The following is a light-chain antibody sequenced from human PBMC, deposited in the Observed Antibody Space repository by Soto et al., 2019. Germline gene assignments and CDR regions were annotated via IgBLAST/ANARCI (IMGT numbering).Light chain of an antibody. Sequence: EIVLTQSPGTLSMSPGERATLSCRASQRVKYIYLAWYQQKPGQAPRLLIYGATDRATGIPDRFSGSGSGTEFTLTISSLPSADFEVYFYYQHNNCERQFGPGT. CDR1: QRVKYIY. CDR3: YQHNNCERQ. V-gene: IGKV3D-15*01. J-gene: IGKJ5*01. CDR2: GAT.